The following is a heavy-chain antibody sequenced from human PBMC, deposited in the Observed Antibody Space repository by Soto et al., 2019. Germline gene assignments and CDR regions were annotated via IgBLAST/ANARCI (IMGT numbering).Heavy chain of an antibody. CDR2: IYSGGST. CDR3: ARVNWASYSSGRSYYYGMDV. V-gene: IGHV3-66*01. CDR1: GFTVSSKY. J-gene: IGHJ6*02. Sequence: PGGSLRLSCAAAGFTVSSKYMGWVRQAPGKGLEWVSVIYSGGSTYYADSVKGRFTISRDNSKNTLYLQMNSLRAEDTAVYYCARVNWASYSSGRSYYYGMDVWGQGTTVTVSS. D-gene: IGHD6-19*01.